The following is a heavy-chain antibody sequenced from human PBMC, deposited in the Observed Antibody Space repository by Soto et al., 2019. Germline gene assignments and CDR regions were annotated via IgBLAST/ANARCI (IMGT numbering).Heavy chain of an antibody. D-gene: IGHD2-2*01. CDR2: INPNSGGT. Sequence: ASVKVSCKASGYTFTGYYMHWVRQAPGQGLEWMGWINPNSGGTNYAQKFQGWVTMTRDTSISTAYMELSRLRSDDTAVYYCARGDQLYCISTSCPPAGWFDPWGQGTLVPVSS. J-gene: IGHJ5*02. CDR1: GYTFTGYY. CDR3: ARGDQLYCISTSCPPAGWFDP. V-gene: IGHV1-2*04.